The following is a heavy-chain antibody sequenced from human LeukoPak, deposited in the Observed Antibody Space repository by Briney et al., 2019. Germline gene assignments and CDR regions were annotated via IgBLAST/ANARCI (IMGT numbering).Heavy chain of an antibody. CDR3: ARHRAGYYYYFDY. J-gene: IGHJ4*02. D-gene: IGHD3-9*01. V-gene: IGHV4-34*01. CDR1: GGSFSGHY. Sequence: SETLSLTCAVYGGSFSGHYWRWIRQPPGKGLEWIGSMYYSGSTYYNPSLKSRVTISVDTSKSQFSLKLSSVTAADTAVYYCARHRAGYYYYFDYWGQGTLVTVSS. CDR2: MYYSGST.